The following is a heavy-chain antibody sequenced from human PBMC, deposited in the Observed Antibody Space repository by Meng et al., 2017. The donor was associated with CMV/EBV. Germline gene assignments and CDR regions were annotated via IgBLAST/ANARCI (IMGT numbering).Heavy chain of an antibody. CDR3: ARDSAVGATTFDY. CDR2: ISAYNGNT. V-gene: IGHV1-18*01. D-gene: IGHD1-26*01. Sequence: VQLLQAGGEVKKPGTPVKVSCKASGYTFSSYGISWVRQAPGQGLEWMGWISAYNGNTNYAQKLQGRVTMTTDTSTSTAYMELRSLRSDDTAVYYCARDSAVGATTFDYWGQGTLVTVSS. CDR1: GYTFSSYG. J-gene: IGHJ4*02.